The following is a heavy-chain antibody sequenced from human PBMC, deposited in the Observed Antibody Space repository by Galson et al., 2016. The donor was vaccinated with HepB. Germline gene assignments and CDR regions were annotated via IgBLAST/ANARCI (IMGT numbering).Heavy chain of an antibody. V-gene: IGHV1-18*01. Sequence: SVKVSCKASGYTFSSYGITWVRQAPGQGLEWMGWISAYNGYTNYAQRLQGRVTMTTDTSTRTAYMELRSLRSDDTAIYYCARAGYYDSSGRRDYYYYGLGVWGQGTTVTVSS. CDR2: ISAYNGYT. J-gene: IGHJ6*02. CDR3: ARAGYYDSSGRRDYYYYGLGV. D-gene: IGHD3-22*01. CDR1: GYTFSSYG.